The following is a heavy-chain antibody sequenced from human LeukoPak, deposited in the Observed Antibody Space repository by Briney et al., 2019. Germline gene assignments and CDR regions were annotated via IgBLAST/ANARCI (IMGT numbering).Heavy chain of an antibody. CDR2: IRQDGSEK. Sequence: GGSLRLSCAASGFTFSSYWMSWVRQAPGKGLEWVANIRQDGSEKYYVDSVKGRFTISRDNAKNSLYLQMNSLRAEDTAVYYCAREGRGYKVAKFDYWGQGTLVTVSS. V-gene: IGHV3-7*01. J-gene: IGHJ4*02. CDR1: GFTFSSYW. CDR3: AREGRGYKVAKFDY. D-gene: IGHD3-22*01.